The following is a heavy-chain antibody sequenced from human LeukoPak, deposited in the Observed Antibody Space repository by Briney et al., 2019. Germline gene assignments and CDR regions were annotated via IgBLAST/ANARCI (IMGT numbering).Heavy chain of an antibody. CDR2: FNPNSGGT. CDR3: ARMISVAVPAASYRGYYYYMDV. D-gene: IGHD2-2*01. Sequence: ASVKVSCKASGYTFTGYYMHWVRQAPGQGLEWMGWFNPNSGGTNYAQKFQGRVSMTRDTSISTAYMELSRLRSDDTAVYYCARMISVAVPAASYRGYYYYMDVWGKGTTVTVSS. J-gene: IGHJ6*03. V-gene: IGHV1-2*02. CDR1: GYTFTGYY.